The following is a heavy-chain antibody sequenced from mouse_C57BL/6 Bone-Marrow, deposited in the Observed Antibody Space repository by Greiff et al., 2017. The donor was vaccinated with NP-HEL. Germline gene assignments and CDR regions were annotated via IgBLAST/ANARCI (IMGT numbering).Heavy chain of an antibody. Sequence: QVQLKESGAELVRPGTSVKVSCKASGYAFTNYLIEWVKQRPGQGLEWIGVINPGSGGTKYNEKFKGQATLTADTSSSPAYMQLSILTSEDSAVYFCAIEELGRLRRPYYYAMDDWGQGTSVTVSS. CDR2: INPGSGGT. CDR1: GYAFTNYL. D-gene: IGHD2-4*01. J-gene: IGHJ4*01. CDR3: AIEELGRLRRPYYYAMDD. V-gene: IGHV1-54*01.